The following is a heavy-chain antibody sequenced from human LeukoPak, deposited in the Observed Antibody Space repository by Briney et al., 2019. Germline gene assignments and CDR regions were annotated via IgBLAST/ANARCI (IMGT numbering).Heavy chain of an antibody. V-gene: IGHV1-69*01. CDR1: GGTFSSYA. Sequence: ASVKVSCKASGGTFSSYAISWVRQAPGQGLEWMGGIIPIFGTANYAQKFQGRVTITADESTSTAYMELSSLRSEDTAVYYCARVDTAMVRPRYYMDVWGKGTTVTVSS. D-gene: IGHD5-18*01. J-gene: IGHJ6*03. CDR2: IIPIFGTA. CDR3: ARVDTAMVRPRYYMDV.